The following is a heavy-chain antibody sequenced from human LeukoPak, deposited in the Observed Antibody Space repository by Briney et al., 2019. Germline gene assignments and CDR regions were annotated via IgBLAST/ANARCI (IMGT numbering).Heavy chain of an antibody. CDR1: GYTFTSYG. V-gene: IGHV1-18*01. Sequence: GASVKVSCKASGYTFTSYGISWVRQAAGQGLEWMGWISAYNGNTNYAQKLQGRVTMTTDTSTSTAYMELRSLRPDDTAVYYCARPHTSPRHYDILTGYYRPLDYFDYWGQGTLVTVSS. D-gene: IGHD3-9*01. CDR2: ISAYNGNT. CDR3: ARPHTSPRHYDILTGYYRPLDYFDY. J-gene: IGHJ4*02.